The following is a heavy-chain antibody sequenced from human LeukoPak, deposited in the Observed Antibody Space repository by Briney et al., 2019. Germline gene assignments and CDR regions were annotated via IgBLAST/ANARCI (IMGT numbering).Heavy chain of an antibody. CDR3: ARGPVRDYSNY. CDR2: IYYSGST. CDR1: GVSISSGGYY. J-gene: IGHJ4*02. V-gene: IGHV4-31*03. Sequence: PSETLSLTCTVSGVSISSGGYYWSWIPQHPGKGLVWIGYIYYSGSTYYNPSLKSRLTTSLDTSSNQFSLKLNSVTAADTAVYYCARGPVRDYSNYWGQGTLVTVSS. D-gene: IGHD4-11*01.